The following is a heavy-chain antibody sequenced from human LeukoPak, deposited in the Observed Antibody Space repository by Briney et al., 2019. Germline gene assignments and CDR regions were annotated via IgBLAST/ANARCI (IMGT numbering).Heavy chain of an antibody. CDR1: GFTFSSYG. Sequence: GGSLRLSCAASGFTFSSYGMHWVRQAPGKGLEWVAVISYDGSNKYYADSVKGRFTISRDNSKNTLYLQMNSLRAEDTAVCYCAKEDISYDVRWFDPWGQGTLVTVSS. CDR3: AKEDISYDVRWFDP. D-gene: IGHD5-12*01. V-gene: IGHV3-30*18. J-gene: IGHJ5*02. CDR2: ISYDGSNK.